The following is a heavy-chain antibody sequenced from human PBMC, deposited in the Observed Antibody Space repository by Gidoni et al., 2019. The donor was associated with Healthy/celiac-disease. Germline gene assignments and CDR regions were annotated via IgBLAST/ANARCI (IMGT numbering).Heavy chain of an antibody. CDR2: IYTSGST. J-gene: IGHJ3*02. V-gene: IGHV4-4*07. Sequence: QVQLQESGPGLVTPSETLSLPCTVSGGPISSSYRGWIRQPAGKGLEWIGRIYTSGSTTHNPSLKSRVTMSVDTSKNQFSLKLSSVTAADTAVYYCASDYGGKGGAFDIWGQGTMVTVSS. D-gene: IGHD4-17*01. CDR1: GGPISSSY. CDR3: ASDYGGKGGAFDI.